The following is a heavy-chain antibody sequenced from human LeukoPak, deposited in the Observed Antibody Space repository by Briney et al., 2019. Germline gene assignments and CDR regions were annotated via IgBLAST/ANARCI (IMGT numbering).Heavy chain of an antibody. CDR2: IYYSRST. D-gene: IGHD1-26*01. Sequence: SETLSLTCSVSGASLSSSSNYWGWIRQPPGKGLEWIGSIYYSRSTSYNPSFKSRVTISAGTSNRQFSLELSSVTAADTAVYYCARNTGSYIDYWGQGTLVTVSS. CDR1: GASLSSSSNY. J-gene: IGHJ4*02. CDR3: ARNTGSYIDY. V-gene: IGHV4-39*01.